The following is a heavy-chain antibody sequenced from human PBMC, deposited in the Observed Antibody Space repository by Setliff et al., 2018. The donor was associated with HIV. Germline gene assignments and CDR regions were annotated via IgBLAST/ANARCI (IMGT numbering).Heavy chain of an antibody. CDR3: ASCGSDYYMDV. D-gene: IGHD5-12*01. V-gene: IGHV1-18*01. CDR1: GYSFGSYG. CDR2: ISPYSGQT. Sequence: ASVKVSCKSSGYSFGSYGINWVRQAPGQGLEWMGWISPYSGQTTYAQKFQGRVTMTADTSTNTVHMELRSLRSDDTAVYYCASCGSDYYMDVWGRGTTVTVSS. J-gene: IGHJ6*03.